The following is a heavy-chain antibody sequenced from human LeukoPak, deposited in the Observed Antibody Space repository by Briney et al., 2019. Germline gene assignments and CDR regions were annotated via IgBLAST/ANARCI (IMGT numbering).Heavy chain of an antibody. J-gene: IGHJ4*02. Sequence: GGSLRLSCAASGFTFSSYAMSWVRQAPGKGLEWVSAISGSGGSTYYADSVKGRFTISRDNSKNTLYLQMNSLRAEDTAVYYCARARKLRYFDWSTSYWGQGTLVTVSS. CDR3: ARARKLRYFDWSTSY. V-gene: IGHV3-23*01. D-gene: IGHD3-9*01. CDR2: ISGSGGST. CDR1: GFTFSSYA.